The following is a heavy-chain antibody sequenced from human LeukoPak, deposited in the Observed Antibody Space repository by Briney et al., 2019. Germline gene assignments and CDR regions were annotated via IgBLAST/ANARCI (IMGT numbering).Heavy chain of an antibody. Sequence: GGSLRLSCAASGFTFSRNNMNWVRQAPGKGLEWVSSMSSSSSYIYYADSVKGRFTISRDNAKTSLYLQMNSLRAEDTAVYYCARDLSGIAGYTYGRGIDYWGQGTLVTVSS. V-gene: IGHV3-21*01. CDR1: GFTFSRNN. D-gene: IGHD5-18*01. CDR2: MSSSSSYI. J-gene: IGHJ4*02. CDR3: ARDLSGIAGYTYGRGIDY.